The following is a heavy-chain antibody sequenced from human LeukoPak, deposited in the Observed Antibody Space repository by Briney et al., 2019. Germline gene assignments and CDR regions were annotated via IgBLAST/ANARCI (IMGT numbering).Heavy chain of an antibody. CDR1: GFTFSSYA. CDR2: ISYDGSNK. D-gene: IGHD6-13*01. V-gene: IGHV3-30-3*01. J-gene: IGHJ4*02. CDR3: ARAPQTLCYSSSCPLDY. Sequence: GGSLRLSCAASGFTFSSYAMHWVRQAPGKGLGWVAVISYDGSNKYYADSVKGRFTISRDNSKNTLYLQMNSLRAEDTAVYYCARAPQTLCYSSSCPLDYWGQGTLVTVSS.